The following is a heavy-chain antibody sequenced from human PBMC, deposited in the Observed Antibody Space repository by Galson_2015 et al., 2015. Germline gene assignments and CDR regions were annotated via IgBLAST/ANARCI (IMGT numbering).Heavy chain of an antibody. CDR1: GFTFEDYA. V-gene: IGHV3-9*01. CDR3: AKDAYGSGIYGAFDI. J-gene: IGHJ3*02. Sequence: SLRLSCAASGFTFEDYAMHWVRQAPGKGLEWVSGISWDSGSIVYADSVKGRFTISRDNAKNSLYLQMNSLRAEDTALYYCAKDAYGSGIYGAFDIWGQGTMVTVSS. CDR2: ISWDSGSI. D-gene: IGHD3-10*01.